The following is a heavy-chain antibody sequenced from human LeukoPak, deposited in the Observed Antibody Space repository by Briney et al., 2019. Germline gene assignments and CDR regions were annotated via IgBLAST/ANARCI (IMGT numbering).Heavy chain of an antibody. D-gene: IGHD1-26*01. CDR1: GVSISGHH. CDR2: FYDSGDF. J-gene: IGHJ3*02. CDR3: ATLLRPGGRKCDAFDI. Sequence: PSETLSLTCTVSGVSISGHHWTWVRQPPGTGLEWVGYFYDSGDFNYNPSLKSRVTIWMDMSNNQFSLTMSSVTDADTTMYYCATLLRPGGRKCDAFDIWGQGTLVTVSS. V-gene: IGHV4-59*08.